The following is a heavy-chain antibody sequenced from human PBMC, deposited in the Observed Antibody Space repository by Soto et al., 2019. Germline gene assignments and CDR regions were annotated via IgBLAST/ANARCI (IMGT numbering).Heavy chain of an antibody. CDR2: IYYSGRT. CDR3: ANRKNDYYTAIAY. V-gene: IGHV4-39*01. CDR1: GGSITSNGYY. D-gene: IGHD3-3*01. Sequence: SETLSLTCAVSGGSITSNGYYWAWIRQPPGKGLEWIGSIYYSGRTYYNPSLKSRVTISADTSKNQFSMRLSSVTAADRAVFYCANRKNDYYTAIAYWGQGTPVPVSS. J-gene: IGHJ4*02.